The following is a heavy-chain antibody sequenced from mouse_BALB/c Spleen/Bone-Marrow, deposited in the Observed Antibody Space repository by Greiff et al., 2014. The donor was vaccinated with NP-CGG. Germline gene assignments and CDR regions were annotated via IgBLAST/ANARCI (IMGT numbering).Heavy chain of an antibody. CDR3: ANYDYGWYFDV. J-gene: IGHJ1*01. Sequence: DVQLQESGAELVKPGASVKLSCTASGSNIKDTYLHWVKQRPEQGLEWIGRIDPANGNTKYDPKFQGKATMTADTSSNTAYLQLSSLTSEDTAVYYCANYDYGWYFDVWGAGTTVTVSS. D-gene: IGHD2-4*01. CDR2: IDPANGNT. CDR1: GSNIKDTY. V-gene: IGHV14-3*02.